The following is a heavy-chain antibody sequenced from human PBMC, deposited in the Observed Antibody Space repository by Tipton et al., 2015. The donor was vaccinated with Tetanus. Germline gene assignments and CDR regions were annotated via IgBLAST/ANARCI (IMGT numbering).Heavy chain of an antibody. CDR2: IDPNSGGT. CDR3: ARDRGDYIYYGMDV. V-gene: IGHV1-2*02. CDR1: GYTFTGYY. J-gene: IGHJ6*02. D-gene: IGHD3-22*01. Sequence: QLVQSGAEVKKPGASVKVSCKASGYTFTGYYIYWVRQAPGQGLEWMGWIDPNSGGTVYSQKSQGRVSMTTDTSISAAYMELRSLRSDDPAVYYCARDRGDYIYYGMDVWGPGTTVAVS.